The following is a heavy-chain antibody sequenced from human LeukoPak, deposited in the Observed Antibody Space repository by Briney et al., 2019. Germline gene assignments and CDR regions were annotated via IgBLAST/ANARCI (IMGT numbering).Heavy chain of an antibody. J-gene: IGHJ6*03. CDR2: INPSGGST. Sequence: ASVKVSCKASGYTFTSYYMHWVRQAPGQGLEWMGIINPSGGSTSYAQKFQGRVTMTRDMSTSTVYMELSSLRSEDTAVYYCARRCPSTNYYYYMDVWGKGTTVTVSS. V-gene: IGHV1-46*01. CDR3: ARRCPSTNYYYYMDV. CDR1: GYTFTSYY.